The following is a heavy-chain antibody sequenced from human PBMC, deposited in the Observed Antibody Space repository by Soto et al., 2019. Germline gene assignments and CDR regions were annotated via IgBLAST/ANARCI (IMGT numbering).Heavy chain of an antibody. D-gene: IGHD3-10*01. Sequence: EVQLLESGGGLVQPGGSLRLSCAGSGFTFSTYAMSWVRQAPGKGLEWVSGMSGSGGSTYYADSVKGRFTISRDNSKNTLYLQMNSLRAEDTAVYYCMNLYSYGSGSYYKWGQGTLVTVSS. J-gene: IGHJ4*02. CDR1: GFTFSTYA. CDR3: MNLYSYGSGSYYK. V-gene: IGHV3-23*01. CDR2: MSGSGGST.